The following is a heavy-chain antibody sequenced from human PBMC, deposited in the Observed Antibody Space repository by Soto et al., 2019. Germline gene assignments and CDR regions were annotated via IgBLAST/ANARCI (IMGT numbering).Heavy chain of an antibody. Sequence: GGSLRLSCAASGFTFSSYAMSWVRQAPGKGLEWVSAISGSGGSTYYADSVKGRFTISRDNSKNTLYLQMNSLRAEDTAVYYCAKDGEQWLVGRGDAFDIWGQGTMVTVSS. V-gene: IGHV3-23*01. J-gene: IGHJ3*02. CDR2: ISGSGGST. CDR1: GFTFSSYA. CDR3: AKDGEQWLVGRGDAFDI. D-gene: IGHD6-19*01.